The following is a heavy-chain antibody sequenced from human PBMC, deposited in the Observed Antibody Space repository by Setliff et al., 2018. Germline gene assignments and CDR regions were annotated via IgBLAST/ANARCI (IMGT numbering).Heavy chain of an antibody. D-gene: IGHD3-9*01. CDR3: ARAYYGTVNGYSSYYGLDV. CDR1: GFDFKTHW. Sequence: GGSLRLSCAASGFDFKTHWMDWARQAPGKGLEWVSRVNDDGSSAMYADSVKGRFTMSRDNAKNTLYLQMNSLRAEDTAVYYCARAYYGTVNGYSSYYGLDVWGQGTTVTVSS. CDR2: VNDDGSSA. J-gene: IGHJ6*02. V-gene: IGHV3-74*03.